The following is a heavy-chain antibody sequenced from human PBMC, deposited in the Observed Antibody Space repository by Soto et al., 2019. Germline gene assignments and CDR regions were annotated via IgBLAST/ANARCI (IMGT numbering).Heavy chain of an antibody. J-gene: IGHJ4*02. CDR2: IFPGDSDT. CDR3: ARHGAFFDY. D-gene: IGHD3-16*01. Sequence: PGESLKISCKGSGYTFTSQWMAWVRQMPGKGLEWMGMIFPGDSDTRCSPSFQGQVTISADKSISTAYLQWSSLKASDTAMYFCARHGAFFDYWGQGTLVTVSS. CDR1: GYTFTSQW. V-gene: IGHV5-51*01.